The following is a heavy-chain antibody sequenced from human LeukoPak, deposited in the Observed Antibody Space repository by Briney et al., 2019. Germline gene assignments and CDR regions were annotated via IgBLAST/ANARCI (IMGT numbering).Heavy chain of an antibody. CDR2: IKQDGSEK. V-gene: IGHV3-7*01. J-gene: IGHJ4*02. CDR3: ARFHFWGAYYGD. D-gene: IGHD3-3*02. CDR1: GFTFNPYW. Sequence: GGSLRLSCAASGFTFNPYWMSWVRQAPGKGLEWVANIKQDGSEKYYVDSVKGRFTISRDNAKNSLYLQMNSLRAEDTAVYYCARFHFWGAYYGDWGQGTLVTVSS.